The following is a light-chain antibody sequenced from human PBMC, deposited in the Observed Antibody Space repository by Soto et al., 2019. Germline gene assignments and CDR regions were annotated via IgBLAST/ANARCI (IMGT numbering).Light chain of an antibody. CDR1: QSISTN. CDR3: QQYNNWPPLT. Sequence: EMVMKQSPATLSVSPGEGATLSCRASQSISTNLAWYQQKPGQAPRLLIYGASTRATDIPARFSGSGSGTEFTLTISSLQSEDFAVSYCQQYNNWPPLTFGGGTKVEIK. CDR2: GAS. V-gene: IGKV3-15*01. J-gene: IGKJ4*01.